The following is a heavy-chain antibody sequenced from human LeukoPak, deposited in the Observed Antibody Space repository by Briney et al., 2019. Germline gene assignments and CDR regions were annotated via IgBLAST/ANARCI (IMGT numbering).Heavy chain of an antibody. CDR1: GGSISSSSYY. CDR2: SYYSGST. Sequence: SETLSLTCTVSGGSISSSSYYWTWIRHPPGKTLEWIGYSYYSGSTKYNPSLKSRVTISVDTSKNQFSLKLSSVTAADTAVYYCARDLIAGYSSSWYLNDAFDIWGQGTMVTVSS. V-gene: IGHV4-61*01. D-gene: IGHD6-13*01. CDR3: ARDLIAGYSSSWYLNDAFDI. J-gene: IGHJ3*02.